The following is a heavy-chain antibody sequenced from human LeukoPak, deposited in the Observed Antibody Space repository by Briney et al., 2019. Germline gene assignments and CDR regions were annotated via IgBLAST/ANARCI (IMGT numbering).Heavy chain of an antibody. J-gene: IGHJ4*02. Sequence: GGSLRLSCAASGFTFSDYYMNWVRQAPGKGLEWVASISRNSTYIHYADSVKGRFTISRDNARNSLFLQMNSLRAEDTAIYYCASDEGNYFDYWGQGTLVTVSS. CDR1: GFTFSDYY. CDR3: ASDEGNYFDY. V-gene: IGHV3-69-1*02. CDR2: ISRNSTYI.